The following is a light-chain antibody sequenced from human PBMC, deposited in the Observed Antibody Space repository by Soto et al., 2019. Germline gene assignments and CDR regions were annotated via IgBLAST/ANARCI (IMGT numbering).Light chain of an antibody. CDR1: ETVDRF. J-gene: IGKJ1*01. CDR2: GAS. V-gene: IGKV3-20*01. Sequence: EIGFTQSPATLAVSPGERAALSCRASETVDRFLAWYQQKPGQAPRLLIYGASSRATGIPDRLSGSGSGTDFTLTISSLEPEDFAVYYCQQYGRSPWTFGQGTKVDIK. CDR3: QQYGRSPWT.